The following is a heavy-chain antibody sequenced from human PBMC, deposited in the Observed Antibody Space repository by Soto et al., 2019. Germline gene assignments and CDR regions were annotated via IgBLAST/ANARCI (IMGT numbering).Heavy chain of an antibody. CDR3: ARDRPPYYDFWSAVTEAHGMDV. V-gene: IGHV1-69*06. Sequence: SVKVSCKASGGTFSSYAISWVRQAPGQGLEWMGGIIPIFGTANYAQKFQGRGTITADKSTSTAYMELSSLRSEDTAVYYCARDRPPYYDFWSAVTEAHGMDVWGQGTTVTVSS. J-gene: IGHJ6*02. CDR1: GGTFSSYA. D-gene: IGHD3-3*01. CDR2: IIPIFGTA.